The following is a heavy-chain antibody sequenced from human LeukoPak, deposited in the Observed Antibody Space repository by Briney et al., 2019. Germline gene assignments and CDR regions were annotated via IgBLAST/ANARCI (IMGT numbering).Heavy chain of an antibody. J-gene: IGHJ3*02. Sequence: GGSLRLSCAASGFTFDDYGMSWVRQAPGKGLEWVSGINWNGGSTGYADSVKGRFTISRDNAKNSLYLQMYSLRAEDTALYYCARVRRSSSWYYDAFDIWGQGTMVTVSS. CDR3: ARVRRSSSWYYDAFDI. V-gene: IGHV3-20*04. CDR1: GFTFDDYG. CDR2: INWNGGST. D-gene: IGHD6-13*01.